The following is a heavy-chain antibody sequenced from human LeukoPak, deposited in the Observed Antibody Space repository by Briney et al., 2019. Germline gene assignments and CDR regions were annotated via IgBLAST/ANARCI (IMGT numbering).Heavy chain of an antibody. CDR3: ASPYYDFWSGYPRAGNPVDY. CDR2: IYHGGST. D-gene: IGHD3-3*01. Sequence: SETLPLTCAVSGGSISSGGYSWSWIRQPPGKGLEWIGYIYHGGSTYYNPSLKSRVTISVDTSKNQFSLKLSPVTAADTAVYYCASPYYDFWSGYPRAGNPVDYWGQGTLVTVSS. J-gene: IGHJ4*02. CDR1: GGSISSGGYS. V-gene: IGHV4-30-2*01.